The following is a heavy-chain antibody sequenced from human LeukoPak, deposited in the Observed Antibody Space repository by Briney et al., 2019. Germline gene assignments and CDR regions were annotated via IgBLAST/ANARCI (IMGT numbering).Heavy chain of an antibody. J-gene: IGHJ4*02. CDR2: IKADGSEK. D-gene: IGHD2-15*01. CDR1: GFTFSSRW. V-gene: IGHV3-7*04. Sequence: GGSLRLSCAASGFTFSSRWMSWVRQAPGGGLEWVANIKADGSEKYYVDSVEGRFTVSRENAKNSLYLQMNSLRAEDTAVYYCARYCGGGSCFDSWGQGTLVTVSS. CDR3: ARYCGGGSCFDS.